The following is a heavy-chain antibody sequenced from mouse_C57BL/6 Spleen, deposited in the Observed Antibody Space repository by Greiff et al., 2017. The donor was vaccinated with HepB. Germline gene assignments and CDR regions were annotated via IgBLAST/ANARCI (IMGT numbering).Heavy chain of an antibody. Sequence: EVHLVESGGGLVKPGGSLKLSCAASGFTFSDYGMHWVRQAPEKGLEWVAYISSGSSTIYYADKVKGRFTISRDNAKNTLFLQMTSLRSEDTAMYYCARPELGAWFAYWGQGTLVTVSA. CDR3: ARPELGAWFAY. V-gene: IGHV5-17*01. J-gene: IGHJ3*01. D-gene: IGHD4-1*01. CDR2: ISSGSSTI. CDR1: GFTFSDYG.